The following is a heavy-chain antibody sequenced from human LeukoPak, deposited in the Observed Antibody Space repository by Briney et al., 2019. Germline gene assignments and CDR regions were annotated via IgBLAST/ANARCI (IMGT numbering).Heavy chain of an antibody. Sequence: PGGSLRLSCAASGFTVSSNYMSWVRQAPGKGLEWVSVIYSGGSTYYADSVKGRFTISRDNSKNTLYLQMNSLRAEDTAVYYCAREEYSSSWYHAFDIWGQGTMVTVSS. J-gene: IGHJ3*02. CDR1: GFTVSSNY. CDR2: IYSGGST. D-gene: IGHD6-13*01. CDR3: AREEYSSSWYHAFDI. V-gene: IGHV3-53*01.